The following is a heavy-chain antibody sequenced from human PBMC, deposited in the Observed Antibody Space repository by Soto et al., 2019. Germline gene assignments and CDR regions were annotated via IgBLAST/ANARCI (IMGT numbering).Heavy chain of an antibody. J-gene: IGHJ4*02. CDR3: AREDCSGGSCYRPYFDY. D-gene: IGHD2-15*01. CDR2: ISAYNGNT. CDR1: GYTFTSYG. V-gene: IGHV1-18*01. Sequence: GASVKVSCKASGYTFTSYGISWVRQAPGQGLEWMGWISAYNGNTNYAQKLQGRVTMTTDTSTSTAYMELRSLRSDDTAVYYCAREDCSGGSCYRPYFDYWGQGTLVPVSS.